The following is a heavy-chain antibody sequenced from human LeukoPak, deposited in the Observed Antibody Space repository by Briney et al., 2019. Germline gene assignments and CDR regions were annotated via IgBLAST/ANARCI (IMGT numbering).Heavy chain of an antibody. CDR1: GGSISSSSYY. CDR3: ARLGLKRYCSGGSWGVARITLRCPSPSSDSAPLHYGMDV. D-gene: IGHD2-15*01. Sequence: SDTLSLTCTVSGGSISSSSYYWGWIRQPPGKGLAWIGSIYYSGSTYYNPSLKSRVTISVDTSKNQFSLQLSTATAAAPTVYYGARLGLKRYCSGGSWGVARITLRCPSPSSDSAPLHYGMDVWGQGTTVTVSS. V-gene: IGHV4-39*01. CDR2: IYYSGST. J-gene: IGHJ6*02.